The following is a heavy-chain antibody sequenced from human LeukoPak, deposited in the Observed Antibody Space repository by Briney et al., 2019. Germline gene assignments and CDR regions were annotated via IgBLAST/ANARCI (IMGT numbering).Heavy chain of an antibody. CDR3: ASGRWLHSVRPYFDY. D-gene: IGHD5-24*01. Sequence: GGSLRLSCAASGFTLSDYYMSWIRQAPGKGLEWVSYISSSGSTIYYADSVKGRFAISRDNAKNSLCLQMNGLRAEDTAVYYCASGRWLHSVRPYFDYWGQGTLVTVSS. CDR2: ISSSGSTI. CDR1: GFTLSDYY. J-gene: IGHJ4*02. V-gene: IGHV3-11*01.